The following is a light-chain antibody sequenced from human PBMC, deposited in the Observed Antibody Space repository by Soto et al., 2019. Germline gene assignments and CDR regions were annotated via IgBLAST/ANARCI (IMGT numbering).Light chain of an antibody. J-gene: IGLJ2*01. CDR3: SSSAGSNTPVI. CDR1: SSDVGGYNY. V-gene: IGLV2-8*01. Sequence: QSALTQPPSASGSPGQSVTISCTGTSSDVGGYNYVSWYQQHPGKAPKFLIFEVSRRPSGVPDRFSGSKSGNTASLTVSGLQADDEADYYCSSSAGSNTPVIFGGGTKLTVL. CDR2: EVS.